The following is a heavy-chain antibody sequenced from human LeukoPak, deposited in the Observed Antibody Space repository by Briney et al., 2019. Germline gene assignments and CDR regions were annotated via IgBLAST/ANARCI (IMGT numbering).Heavy chain of an antibody. D-gene: IGHD3-16*01. V-gene: IGHV3-49*03. CDR3: TRTHRIMITFGGVIL. Sequence: GGSLRLSCTASGFTFGDYAMSWFRQAPGKGLEWVGFIRSKAYGGTTEYAASVKGRFTISRDDSKSIAYLQMNSLKTEDTAVYYCTRTHRIMITFGGVILWGQGTLVTVSS. CDR2: IRSKAYGGTT. J-gene: IGHJ4*02. CDR1: GFTFGDYA.